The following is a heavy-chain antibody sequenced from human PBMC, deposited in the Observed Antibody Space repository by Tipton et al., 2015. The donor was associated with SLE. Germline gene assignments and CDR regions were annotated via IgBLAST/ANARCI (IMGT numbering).Heavy chain of an antibody. Sequence: SLRLSCAASGFTFSSYGMHWVRQAPGKGLEWVAVIWYDGSKKYYADSVKGRFTISRDNSKNTLYLQMNSLRPEDTAVYFCVGLLPYYCAMDVWGQGTTVTASS. D-gene: IGHD3-22*01. CDR3: VGLLPYYCAMDV. CDR2: IWYDGSKK. V-gene: IGHV3-33*08. CDR1: GFTFSSYG. J-gene: IGHJ6*02.